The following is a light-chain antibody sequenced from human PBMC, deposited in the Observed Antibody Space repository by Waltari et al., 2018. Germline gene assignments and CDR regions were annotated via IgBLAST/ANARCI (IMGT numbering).Light chain of an antibody. CDR3: AAWDDSLNGYV. J-gene: IGLJ1*01. V-gene: IGLV1-44*01. CDR1: SSNIESIT. Sequence: QSVLTQPPSASGTPGQRVTISCSGSSSNIESITVNWYQQLLGPAPRVLIYDNHQRPSGGPDRFSGSKSGTSASLAISGLQSEDEADYYCAAWDDSLNGYVFGTGTKVTVL. CDR2: DNH.